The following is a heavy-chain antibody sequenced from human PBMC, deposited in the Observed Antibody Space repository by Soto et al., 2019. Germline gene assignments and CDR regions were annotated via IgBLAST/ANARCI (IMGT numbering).Heavy chain of an antibody. Sequence: EVQLVESGGGLVQPGGSLRLSCAASGLTFSSYSMNWVRQAPGKGLEWVSDISTSSTTIHYADSVKGRFTISRDNAKNSQYLKMNSLRAEDTAVYYCVMGYYFDYWGQGTLVTVSS. CDR1: GLTFSSYS. CDR2: ISTSSTTI. V-gene: IGHV3-48*01. J-gene: IGHJ4*02. CDR3: VMGYYFDY. D-gene: IGHD2-8*01.